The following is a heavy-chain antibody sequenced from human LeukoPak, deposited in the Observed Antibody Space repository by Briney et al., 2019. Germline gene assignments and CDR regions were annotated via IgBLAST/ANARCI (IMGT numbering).Heavy chain of an antibody. V-gene: IGHV1-2*02. CDR3: ARDYGDWDYYYYYYMDV. CDR1: GYTFTGYY. J-gene: IGHJ6*03. Sequence: ASVKVSCKASGYTFTGYYMPWVRQAPGQGLEWMGWINPNSGGTNYAQKFQGRVTMTRDTSISTAYMELSRLRSDDTAVYYCARDYGDWDYYYYYYMDVWGKGTTVTVSS. D-gene: IGHD4-17*01. CDR2: INPNSGGT.